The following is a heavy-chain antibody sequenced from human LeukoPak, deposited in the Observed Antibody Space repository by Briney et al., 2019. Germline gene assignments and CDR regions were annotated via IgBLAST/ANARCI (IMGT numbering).Heavy chain of an antibody. V-gene: IGHV3-48*01. CDR2: ISSSSTI. CDR3: GSTGDYYGSGSYYKDYYYGMDV. J-gene: IGHJ6*02. CDR1: GFTFSSYS. D-gene: IGHD3-10*01. Sequence: PGGSLRLSCAASGFTFSSYSMNWVRQAPGKGLEWVSYISSSSTIYYADSVKGRFTISRDNAKNSLYLQMNSLRAEDTAVYYCGSTGDYYGSGSYYKDYYYGMDVWGQGTTVTVSS.